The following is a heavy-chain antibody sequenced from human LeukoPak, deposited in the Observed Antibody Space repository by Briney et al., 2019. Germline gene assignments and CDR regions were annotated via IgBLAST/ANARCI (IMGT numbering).Heavy chain of an antibody. V-gene: IGHV4-59*01. J-gene: IGHJ4*02. Sequence: PSETLSLTCTVSGDSISIYYWSWIRQPPGKGLEWIGYIYNSGSTNYNPSLKSRVTISVDTSKNQFSLKLTSVAAADTAVYYCARDRELGYWGQGTLVTVSS. CDR1: GDSISIYY. CDR3: ARDRELGY. D-gene: IGHD3-10*01. CDR2: IYNSGST.